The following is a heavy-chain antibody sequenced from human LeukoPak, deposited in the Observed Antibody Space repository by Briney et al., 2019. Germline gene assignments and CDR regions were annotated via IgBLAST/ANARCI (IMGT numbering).Heavy chain of an antibody. V-gene: IGHV5-51*01. CDR3: ARRDPFGEILNDAFDI. D-gene: IGHD3-10*01. CDR1: GYSFTSYW. J-gene: IGHJ3*02. Sequence: GESLKISCKGSGYSFTSYWIGWVRQMPGKGLEWMGIIYPGDSDTRYSPSFQGQVTISADKSISTAYLQWSSLKASDTAMYYCARRDPFGEILNDAFDIWGQGTMVTVSS. CDR2: IYPGDSDT.